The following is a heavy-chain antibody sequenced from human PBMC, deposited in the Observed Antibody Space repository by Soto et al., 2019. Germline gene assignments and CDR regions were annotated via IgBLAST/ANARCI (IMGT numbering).Heavy chain of an antibody. V-gene: IGHV3-30*18. CDR1: GFTFSSYG. J-gene: IGHJ6*03. D-gene: IGHD4-17*01. CDR3: AKDLMTPVTTRLKCSYYYLDV. Sequence: QVQLVESGGGVVQPGRSLRLSCAASGFTFSSYGMHWVRQAPGKGLEWVALISYDGSNKYYADSVKGRFTISRDNSKNTLYLHMNSLRAENTAVYYCAKDLMTPVTTRLKCSYYYLDVWGKGTTVTVSS. CDR2: ISYDGSNK.